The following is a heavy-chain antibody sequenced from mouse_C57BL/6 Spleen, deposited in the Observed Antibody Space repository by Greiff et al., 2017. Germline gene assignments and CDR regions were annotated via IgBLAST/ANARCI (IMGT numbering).Heavy chain of an antibody. D-gene: IGHD1-1*01. CDR1: GYTFTSYW. J-gene: IGHJ2*01. CDR2: IDPSDSYT. CDR3: ARWGVVATRGYYFDY. Sequence: QVQLQQPGAELVKPGASVKLSCKASGYTFTSYWMQWVKQRPGQGLEWIGEIDPSDSYTNYNQKFKGKATLTVDTSSSTAYMQLSSLTSEDSAVYYCARWGVVATRGYYFDYWGQGTTLTVSS. V-gene: IGHV1-50*01.